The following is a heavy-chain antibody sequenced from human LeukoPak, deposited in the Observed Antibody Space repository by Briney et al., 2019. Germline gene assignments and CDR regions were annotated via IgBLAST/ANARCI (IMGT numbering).Heavy chain of an antibody. J-gene: IGHJ4*02. V-gene: IGHV3-30*02. CDR3: AKFSCGDYVK. D-gene: IGHD4-17*01. CDR1: GFNFKEHG. CDR2: LRHDGSNI. Sequence: RGSLRLSCTASGFNFKEHGMHWVRQAPGKGLEWVAFLRHDGSNIHYADSVKGRFTISKDNSKNTVFLQMNSLRAADTALYYCAKFSCGDYVKWGQGTLVTVSS.